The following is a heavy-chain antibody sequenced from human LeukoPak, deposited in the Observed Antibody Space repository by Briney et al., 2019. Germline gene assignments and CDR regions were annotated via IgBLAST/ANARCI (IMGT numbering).Heavy chain of an antibody. V-gene: IGHV3-30*18. CDR3: AKARGYCSSTSCSHFDY. Sequence: PGGSLRLSCAASGFTFSSYGMHWVRQAPGKGLEWVAVISYDGSNKYYADSVKGRFTISRDNSKNTLYLQMNSLRAEDTAVYYCAKARGYCSSTSCSHFDYWGQGTLVTVSS. CDR1: GFTFSSYG. CDR2: ISYDGSNK. J-gene: IGHJ4*02. D-gene: IGHD2-2*01.